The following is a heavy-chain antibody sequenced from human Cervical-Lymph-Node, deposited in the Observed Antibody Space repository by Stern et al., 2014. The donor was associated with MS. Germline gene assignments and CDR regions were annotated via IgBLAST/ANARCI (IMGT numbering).Heavy chain of an antibody. CDR3: AKVYLSIITGDAFDI. J-gene: IGHJ3*02. CDR2: ISCDGSEK. V-gene: IGHV3-30*18. CDR1: GFTFSSYG. Sequence: QVQLVESGGGVVQPGRSLRLACAASGFTFSSYGMPWVRQAPVQGLEWLTSISCDGSEKYFADSVKGGFTVSRDNSKNTLFLQMNNLRSEDTAVYYCAKVYLSIITGDAFDIWGQGTLVTVFS. D-gene: IGHD2/OR15-2a*01.